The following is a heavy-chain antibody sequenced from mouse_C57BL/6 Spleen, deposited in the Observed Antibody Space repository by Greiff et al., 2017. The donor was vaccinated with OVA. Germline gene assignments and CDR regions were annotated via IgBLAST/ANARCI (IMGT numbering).Heavy chain of an antibody. D-gene: IGHD1-1*01. CDR3: ARGASSYGYFDV. CDR1: GYTFTDYN. J-gene: IGHJ1*03. V-gene: IGHV1-18*01. Sequence: VQLKESGPELVKPGASVKIPCKASGYTFTDYNMDWVKQSHGKSLEWIGDINPNNGGTIYNQKFKGKATLTVDKSSSTAYMELRSLTSEDTAVYYCARGASSYGYFDVWGTGTTVTVSS. CDR2: INPNNGGT.